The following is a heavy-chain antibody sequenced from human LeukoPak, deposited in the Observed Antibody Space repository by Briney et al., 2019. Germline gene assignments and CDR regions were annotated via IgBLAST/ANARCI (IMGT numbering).Heavy chain of an antibody. CDR2: SSTHGSDE. CDR1: GFTFTSLP. Sequence: GGSLRLSCAASGFTFTSLPLHWVRQAPGKGLEWVAVSSTHGSDEYYADSVTGRFTVFSDNSKKTVYLQMDSLRAEDTAVYHCAMDYYDSNGYSRGWDYWGQGTLVTASS. J-gene: IGHJ4*02. CDR3: AMDYYDSNGYSRGWDY. D-gene: IGHD3-22*01. V-gene: IGHV3-30*04.